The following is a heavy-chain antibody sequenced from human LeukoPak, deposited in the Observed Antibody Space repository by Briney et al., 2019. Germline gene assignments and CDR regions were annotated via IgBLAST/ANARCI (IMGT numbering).Heavy chain of an antibody. V-gene: IGHV4-39*01. D-gene: IGHD4-17*01. Sequence: SETLSLTCTVSGGSISSSSYYWGWIRQPPGKGLEWIGSIYYSGSTYYNPSLKSRVTISVDTSKNQFSLKLSSVTAADTAVYYCARHFYGDYDDGFDPWGQGTLVTVSS. CDR1: GGSISSSSYY. J-gene: IGHJ5*02. CDR2: IYYSGST. CDR3: ARHFYGDYDDGFDP.